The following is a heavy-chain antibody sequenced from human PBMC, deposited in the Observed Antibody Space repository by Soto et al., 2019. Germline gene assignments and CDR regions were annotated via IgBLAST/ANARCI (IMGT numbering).Heavy chain of an antibody. D-gene: IGHD3-16*01. V-gene: IGHV2-5*02. J-gene: IGHJ6*02. CDR1: GFSLGTGGVG. CDR2: IHWDDDK. CDR3: AQETGGYYHYGMDV. Sequence: QITLKESGPTLVKPTQTLTLTCTFSGFSLGTGGVGVGWIRQPPGKALEWLALIHWDDDKGYSPSLKSRLTITKDTSKKQVVLTMTNMDPVDTATYYCAQETGGYYHYGMDVWGQGTTGTVSS.